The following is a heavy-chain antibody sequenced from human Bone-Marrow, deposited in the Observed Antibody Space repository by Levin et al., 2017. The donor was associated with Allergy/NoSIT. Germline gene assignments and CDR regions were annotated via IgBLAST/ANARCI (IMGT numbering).Heavy chain of an antibody. Sequence: GGSLRLSCVVSGFNFNDHFMDWVRQAPGKGLEWVGRIRNRANRYLAEYAASVKGRFTISRDDSQNSLFLQMDSLRTEDTALYFCARAGPWQPADYWGQGTLVTVSS. CDR2: IRNRANRYLA. J-gene: IGHJ4*02. V-gene: IGHV3-72*01. D-gene: IGHD3-10*01. CDR1: GFNFNDHF. CDR3: ARAGPWQPADY.